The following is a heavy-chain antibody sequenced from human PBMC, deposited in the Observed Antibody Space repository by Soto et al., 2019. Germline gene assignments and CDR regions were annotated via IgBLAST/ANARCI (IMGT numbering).Heavy chain of an antibody. V-gene: IGHV4-4*02. D-gene: IGHD1-26*01. CDR2: IYHSGST. CDR1: GGSISSSNW. J-gene: IGHJ4*02. Sequence: SETLSLTCAVSGGSISSSNWWSWVRQPPGKGLEWIGEIYHSGSTNYNPSLKSRVTIPVDKSENQFSLKLSSVTAADTAVYYCARRTTLYSGSYSRFDYWGQGTLVTVSS. CDR3: ARRTTLYSGSYSRFDY.